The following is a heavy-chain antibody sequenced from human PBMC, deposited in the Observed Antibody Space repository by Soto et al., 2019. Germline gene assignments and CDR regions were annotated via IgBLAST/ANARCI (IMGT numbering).Heavy chain of an antibody. V-gene: IGHV5-51*01. Sequence: PGESLKISCKGSGFSFTTYWIAWVRQMPGKGLERMGIIYPGDSKTTYSPSFQGQVTISADKSISTAYLQWSSLKASDTAMYYCARTSAAGKYYYGMDVWGQGTTVTVSS. CDR2: IYPGDSKT. J-gene: IGHJ6*02. CDR3: ARTSAAGKYYYGMDV. CDR1: GFSFTTYW. D-gene: IGHD6-13*01.